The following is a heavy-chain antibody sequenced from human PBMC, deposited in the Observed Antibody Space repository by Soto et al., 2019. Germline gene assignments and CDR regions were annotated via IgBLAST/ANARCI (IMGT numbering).Heavy chain of an antibody. D-gene: IGHD1-1*01. CDR3: ARGRYGDY. CDR2: ISAHNDNT. V-gene: IGHV1-18*01. J-gene: IGHJ4*02. Sequence: QVHLVQSGAEVKKPGASVKDSCKCSGYTFTSYGITWVRQAPGQGLEWMGWISAHNDNTDYAQKLQGRVTVTRDTSTSTAYMELRSLGSDDTAVYYCARGRYGDYWGQGALVTVSS. CDR1: GYTFTSYG.